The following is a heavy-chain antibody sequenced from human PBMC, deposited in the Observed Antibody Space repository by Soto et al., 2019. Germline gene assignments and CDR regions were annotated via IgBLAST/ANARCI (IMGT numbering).Heavy chain of an antibody. J-gene: IGHJ4*02. CDR1: GYTFTSYD. V-gene: IGHV1-8*01. CDR3: ARGTHPYFNDY. CDR2: MNPNNNNT. D-gene: IGHD2-8*01. Sequence: QVQLVQSGAEVKKPGASVKVSCKASGYTFTSYDINWVRQATGQGLEWIGWMNPNNNNTGYAQKFQGRVTMTRNTSISTAYMELSSLGSEDTVVYYCARGTHPYFNDYWGQGTLVTVSS.